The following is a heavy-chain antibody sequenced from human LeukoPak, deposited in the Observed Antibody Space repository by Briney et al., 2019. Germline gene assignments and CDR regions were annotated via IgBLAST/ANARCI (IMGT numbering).Heavy chain of an antibody. Sequence: ASVKVSCKASGYTFTGYYMHWVRQAAGQGLEWMGWINPNSGGTNYAQKFQGRVTMTRDTSISTAYMELSRLRSDDTAVYYCARALGWNSDKNWFDPWGQGTLVTVSS. CDR3: ARALGWNSDKNWFDP. CDR2: INPNSGGT. D-gene: IGHD1-7*01. J-gene: IGHJ5*02. V-gene: IGHV1-2*02. CDR1: GYTFTGYY.